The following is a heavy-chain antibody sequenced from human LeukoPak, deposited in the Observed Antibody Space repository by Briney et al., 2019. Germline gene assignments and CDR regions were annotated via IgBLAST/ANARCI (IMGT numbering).Heavy chain of an antibody. D-gene: IGHD1-1*01. CDR1: GFTFRTYW. V-gene: IGHV3-7*03. CDR3: ARHGRHWSYYFDY. Sequence: PGGSLRLSCAASGFTFRTYWMSWVRQAPGKGLEWVANIRDDGGEKHYVDPVEGRFTISRDNAKNSLFLQMNTLRAEDTAIYFCARHGRHWSYYFDYWGQGSLVTVSS. CDR2: IRDDGGEK. J-gene: IGHJ4*02.